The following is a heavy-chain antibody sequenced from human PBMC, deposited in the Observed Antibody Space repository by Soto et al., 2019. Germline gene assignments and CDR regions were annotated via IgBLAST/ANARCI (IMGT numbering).Heavy chain of an antibody. CDR2: INHSGST. V-gene: IGHV4-34*01. J-gene: IGHJ6*02. CDR3: ARGRKQLVLAYYDYYGMDV. CDR1: GGSFNDYY. Sequence: NPSETLSLTCAVYGGSFNDYYCSLIRHPPFKGREWIVEINHSGSTNYNPSLKSRVTISVDMPKNQFSLKLNSMTAADTAVYYCARGRKQLVLAYYDYYGMDVWGQGPTVTSP. D-gene: IGHD6-13*01.